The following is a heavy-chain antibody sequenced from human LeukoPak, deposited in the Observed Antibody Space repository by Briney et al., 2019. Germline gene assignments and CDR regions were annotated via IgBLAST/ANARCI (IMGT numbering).Heavy chain of an antibody. V-gene: IGHV4-59*01. CDR1: GSSFSSLY. CDR3: VSESRQLGN. CDR2: ISNSGSP. J-gene: IGHJ4*02. Sequence: SETLSLTCTASGSSFSSLYWSWIRQPPGRGLEWIGFISNSGSPTYNPSLNRRVTISLDTSKNQFSLKVNYMTAADTAVYYCVSESRQLGNWGQGTLVTVSS. D-gene: IGHD1-1*01.